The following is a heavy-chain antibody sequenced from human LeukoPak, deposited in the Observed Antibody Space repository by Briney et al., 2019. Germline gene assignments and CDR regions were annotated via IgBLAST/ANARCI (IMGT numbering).Heavy chain of an antibody. D-gene: IGHD2-2*01. CDR3: VRDFGPPSAQLQEIDY. V-gene: IGHV1-46*01. J-gene: IGHJ4*02. CDR2: INPSGGST. CDR1: GYTFTSYY. Sequence: ASVKVSCKASGYTFTSYYMHWVRHAPGQGLEWMGIINPSGGSTSYAQKFQGRVTMTRDTSTSTVYMELSSLRSEDTAVYYCVRDFGPPSAQLQEIDYWGQGTLVTVSS.